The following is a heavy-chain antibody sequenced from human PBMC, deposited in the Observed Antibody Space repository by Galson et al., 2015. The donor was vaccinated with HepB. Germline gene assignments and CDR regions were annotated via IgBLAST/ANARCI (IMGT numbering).Heavy chain of an antibody. J-gene: IGHJ5*02. CDR1: GFTFGTCA. Sequence: SLRLSCAASGFTFGTCAMSWVRQAPGKGLDWVSAISASGGSTYYADSGKGRFTVSRDNSKNILYLQMNTLRAEDTAVYYCAKDVSKIPRNRFDPWGQGTLVTVSS. CDR2: ISASGGST. CDR3: AKDVSKIPRNRFDP. D-gene: IGHD2-21*01. V-gene: IGHV3-23*01.